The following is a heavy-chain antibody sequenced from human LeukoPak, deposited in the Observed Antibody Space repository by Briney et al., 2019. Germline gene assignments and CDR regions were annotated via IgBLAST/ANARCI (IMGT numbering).Heavy chain of an antibody. J-gene: IGHJ4*02. D-gene: IGHD3-3*01. CDR3: AKGRGGSGKTYDFWSGYYSPLNY. CDR2: ISYDGSNK. Sequence: GRSLRLSCAAAGFTLSSYGMHWVRQAPGKGLEWVAVISYDGSNKYYADSVKGRFTISRDNSKNTLYLQMNSLRAEDTAVYYCAKGRGGSGKTYDFWSGYYSPLNYWGQGTLLTVSS. CDR1: GFTLSSYG. V-gene: IGHV3-30*18.